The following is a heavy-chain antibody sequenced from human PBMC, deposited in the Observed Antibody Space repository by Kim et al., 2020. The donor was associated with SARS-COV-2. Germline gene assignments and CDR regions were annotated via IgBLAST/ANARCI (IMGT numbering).Heavy chain of an antibody. CDR2: ISTSGGTT. V-gene: IGHV3-23*01. CDR3: AKVPPDRRYCSSSSCSIEHFYYGMDV. CDR1: GFTFTNYA. J-gene: IGHJ6*02. D-gene: IGHD2-2*01. Sequence: GGSLRLSCAASGFTFTNYAMNWVRQSPGKGLEWVSTISTSGGTTYYADSVKGRFTISRDNSKNTLYLQMNSLRAEDTAVYYCAKVPPDRRYCSSSSCSIEHFYYGMDVWGQGPMVTVSS.